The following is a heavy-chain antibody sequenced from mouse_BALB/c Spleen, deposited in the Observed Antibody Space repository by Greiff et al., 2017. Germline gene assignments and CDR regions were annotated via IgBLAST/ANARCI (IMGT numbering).Heavy chain of an antibody. Sequence: DVKLVESGGGLVKPGGSLKLSCAASGFTFSSYAMSWVRQSPEKRLEWVAEISSGGSYTYYPDTVTGRFTISRDNAKNTLYLQMSSLKSEDTAMYYCAIYYDYDDGFAYWGQGTLVTVSA. D-gene: IGHD2-4*01. CDR2: ISSGGSYT. CDR1: GFTFSSYA. CDR3: AIYYDYDDGFAY. V-gene: IGHV5-9-4*01. J-gene: IGHJ3*01.